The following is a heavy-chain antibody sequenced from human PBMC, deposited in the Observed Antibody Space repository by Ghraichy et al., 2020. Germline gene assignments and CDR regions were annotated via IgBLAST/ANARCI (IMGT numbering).Heavy chain of an antibody. CDR1: GFTFDDYT. D-gene: IGHD3-22*01. CDR3: AAEYYYDSSGSFHY. V-gene: IGHV3-43*01. J-gene: IGHJ4*02. Sequence: GGSLRLSCAASGFTFDDYTMHWVRQAPGKGLEWVSLITWNGGSTYYGDSVKGRFTASRDNSKNSLFLQMNSLRTEDTALYYCAAEYYYDSSGSFHYWCQGTLVTVSS. CDR2: ITWNGGST.